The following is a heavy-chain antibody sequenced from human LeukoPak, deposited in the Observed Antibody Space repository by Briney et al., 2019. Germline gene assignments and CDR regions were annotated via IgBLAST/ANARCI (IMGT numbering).Heavy chain of an antibody. D-gene: IGHD3-22*01. J-gene: IGHJ4*02. Sequence: GGSLRLSCAASGFTLSSYWMHWVRHAPGEGRVWVSRINSDGSSTIYGDFVKGRFTISRDNAHNTLYLQMNSLRAEDTAVYYCTRDNLYYYDSSGYCFDYWGQGTMVTVSS. CDR2: INSDGSST. V-gene: IGHV3-74*01. CDR3: TRDNLYYYDSSGYCFDY. CDR1: GFTLSSYW.